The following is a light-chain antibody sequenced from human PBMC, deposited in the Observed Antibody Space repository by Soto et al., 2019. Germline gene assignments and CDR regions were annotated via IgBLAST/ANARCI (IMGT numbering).Light chain of an antibody. J-gene: IGLJ1*01. CDR2: EVS. CDR1: SSDVGAYNF. V-gene: IGLV2-8*01. CDR3: TSYAGSSYV. Sequence: QSALTQPPSASGSPGQSVTISCTGTSSDVGAYNFVSWYQQHPGKAPKLMIYEVSKRPSGVPDRFSGSKSGNTASLTVSGLQAEDEADYYCTSYAGSSYVFGTGTKATVL.